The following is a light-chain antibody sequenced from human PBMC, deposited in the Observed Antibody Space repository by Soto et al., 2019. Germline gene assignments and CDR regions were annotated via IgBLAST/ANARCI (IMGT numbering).Light chain of an antibody. J-gene: IGKJ4*01. CDR3: QQYNSYPLT. CDR2: KAS. CDR1: QSISSW. V-gene: IGKV1-5*03. Sequence: DIQMIQSPSTLSESVGDRVTITCRASQSISSWLAWYQQKPGKAPNLLIYKASSLESGVPSRFSGSGSGTEFTLTISSLQPDDFATYYCQQYNSYPLTFGGGTKVEIK.